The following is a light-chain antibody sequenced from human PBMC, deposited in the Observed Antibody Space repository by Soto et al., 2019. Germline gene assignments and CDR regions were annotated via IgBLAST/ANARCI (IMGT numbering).Light chain of an antibody. J-gene: IGKJ4*01. CDR1: QSLSSY. CDR3: QQRTNWPPT. Sequence: ETVFTQSPATLSLSPGERATLSCRASQSLSSYLAWYQQKPGQAPRLLIYDASNRATGIPARFSGGGSGTDFTLTISSLEPEDFALYYCQQRTNWPPTFGGGTKVDIK. V-gene: IGKV3-11*01. CDR2: DAS.